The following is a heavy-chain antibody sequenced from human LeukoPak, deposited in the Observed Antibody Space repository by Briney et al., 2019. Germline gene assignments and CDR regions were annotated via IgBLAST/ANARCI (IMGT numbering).Heavy chain of an antibody. Sequence: GGSLRLSCAASGFTFSNYGMHWVRQAPGKGLEWVAVIWHDGSNKYYADSVKGRFTISRDNSKNTLYLQMNSLRAEDTAVYYCARKPTGGAFDIWGPGTMVTVSS. CDR1: GFTFSNYG. J-gene: IGHJ3*02. V-gene: IGHV3-33*01. CDR2: IWHDGSNK. D-gene: IGHD2-15*01. CDR3: ARKPTGGAFDI.